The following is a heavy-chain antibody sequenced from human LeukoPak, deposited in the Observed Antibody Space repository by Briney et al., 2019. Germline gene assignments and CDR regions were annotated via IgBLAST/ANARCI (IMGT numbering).Heavy chain of an antibody. Sequence: SETLSLTCAVYGGSFSGYYWSWIRQPPGKGLEWIGEINHSGSTNYNPSLKSRVTISVDRSKNQFSLKLSSVTAADTAVYYCARDPYSSSWSNWGQGTLVTVSS. D-gene: IGHD6-13*01. V-gene: IGHV4-34*01. CDR2: INHSGST. CDR3: ARDPYSSSWSN. J-gene: IGHJ4*02. CDR1: GGSFSGYY.